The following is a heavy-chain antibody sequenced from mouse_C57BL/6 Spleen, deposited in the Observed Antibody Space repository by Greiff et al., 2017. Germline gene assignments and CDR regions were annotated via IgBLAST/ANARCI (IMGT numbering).Heavy chain of an antibody. Sequence: EVQLVESGGGLVQPGGSLSLSCAASGFTFTDYYMSWVRQPPGKALEWLGFIRNKANGYTTEYSASVKGRFTISRDNSQSILYLQMNALRAEDSATYYCARLPVDGSSLYAMDYWGQGTSVTVSS. V-gene: IGHV7-3*01. D-gene: IGHD1-1*01. CDR2: IRNKANGYTT. CDR1: GFTFTDYY. CDR3: ARLPVDGSSLYAMDY. J-gene: IGHJ4*01.